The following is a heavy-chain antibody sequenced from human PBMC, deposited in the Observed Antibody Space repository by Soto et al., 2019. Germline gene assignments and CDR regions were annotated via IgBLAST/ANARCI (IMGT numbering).Heavy chain of an antibody. J-gene: IGHJ4*02. D-gene: IGHD6-13*01. CDR3: ARGDSSSWYRYFDH. CDR1: GGSIGSGGYY. V-gene: IGHV4-31*03. CDR2: ISYSGNT. Sequence: QVQLQESGPGLVKPSQTLSLTCTVSGGSIGSGGYYWSWIRQHPGKGLEWIAYISYSGNTYYNPSLKSRLALSVDTSKNHFSLKVSSVTAADTAMYYCARGDSSSWYRYFDHWGQGTLVTVSS.